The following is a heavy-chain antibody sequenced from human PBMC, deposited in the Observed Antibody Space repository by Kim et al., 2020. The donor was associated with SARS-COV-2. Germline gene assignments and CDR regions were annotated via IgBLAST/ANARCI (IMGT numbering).Heavy chain of an antibody. V-gene: IGHV3-30*18. CDR2: ISYDGSNK. CDR1: GFTFSSYG. Sequence: GGSLRLSCAASGFTFSSYGMHWVRQAPGKGLEWVAVISYDGSNKYYADSVKGRFTISRDNSKNTLYLQMNSLRAEDTAVYYCANEWLVNWFDPWGQGTLVTVSS. D-gene: IGHD6-19*01. CDR3: ANEWLVNWFDP. J-gene: IGHJ5*02.